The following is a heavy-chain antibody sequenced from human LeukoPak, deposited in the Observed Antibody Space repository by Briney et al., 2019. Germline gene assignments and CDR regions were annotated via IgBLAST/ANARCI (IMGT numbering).Heavy chain of an antibody. J-gene: IGHJ4*02. Sequence: SVKVSCKASGGTFSSHAISWVRQAPGQGLEWMGRIIPILGIANYAQKFQGRVTITADKSTSTAYMELSSLRSEDTAVYYCARGDSYGFFDYWGQGTLVTVSS. V-gene: IGHV1-69*04. D-gene: IGHD5-18*01. CDR3: ARGDSYGFFDY. CDR2: IIPILGIA. CDR1: GGTFSSHA.